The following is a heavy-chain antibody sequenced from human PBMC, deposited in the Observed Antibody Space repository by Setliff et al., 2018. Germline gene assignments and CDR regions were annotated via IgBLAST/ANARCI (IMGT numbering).Heavy chain of an antibody. CDR3: ARGRMRGSCSGPSCTYDPFDI. J-gene: IGHJ3*02. Sequence: PSETLSLTCTVYGGSFSNYYWSWIRQPPGKGLEWIGEINHSGSTNYNSSLRSRVTISVDTSKNQFSLILRSVTAADTAVYYCARGRMRGSCSGPSCTYDPFDIWGQGTPVTVSS. CDR1: GGSFSNYY. CDR2: INHSGST. D-gene: IGHD2-2*01. V-gene: IGHV4-34*01.